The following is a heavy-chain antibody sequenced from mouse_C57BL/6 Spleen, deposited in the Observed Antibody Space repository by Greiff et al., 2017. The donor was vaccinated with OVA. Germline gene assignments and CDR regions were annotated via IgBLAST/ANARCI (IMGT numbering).Heavy chain of an antibody. CDR3: ARDWDVYYYAMDY. CDR1: GFTFSDYG. J-gene: IGHJ4*01. CDR2: ISSGSSTI. D-gene: IGHD4-1*01. V-gene: IGHV5-17*01. Sequence: EVNVVESGGGLVKPGGSLKLSCAASGFTFSDYGMHWVRQAPEKGLEWVAYISSGSSTIYYADTVKGRFTISRDNAKNTLFLQMTSLRSEDTAMYYCARDWDVYYYAMDYWGQGTSVTVSS.